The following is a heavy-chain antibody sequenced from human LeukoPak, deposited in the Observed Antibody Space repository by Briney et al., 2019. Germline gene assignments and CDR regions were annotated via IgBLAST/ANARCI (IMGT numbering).Heavy chain of an antibody. J-gene: IGHJ4*02. D-gene: IGHD3-22*01. CDR3: ARGRDSRGYQFMGFDS. CDR1: GGSISSGNYY. CDR2: IWTDGAP. Sequence: SEALSLTCTVSGGSISSGNYYWSWIRQPAGKGLEWIGRIWTDGAPSYRPSLKSRVTISVDTSKIQFSLRLSSVTAADTAVYYCARGRDSRGYQFMGFDSWGQGTLVTVSS. V-gene: IGHV4-61*02.